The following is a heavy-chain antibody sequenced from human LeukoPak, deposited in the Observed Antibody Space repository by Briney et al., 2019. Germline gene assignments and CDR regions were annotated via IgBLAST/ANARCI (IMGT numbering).Heavy chain of an antibody. V-gene: IGHV4-59*11. CDR2: IYSSGTI. J-gene: IGHJ4*02. CDR1: GGSITGHY. Sequence: SETLSLTCIVSGGSITGHYWNWIRPTPGKGLEWIWYIYSSGTIVHTPSLKCRVGISVDTSNNQFSLSLTSVTSADTAVYYCAREERICTNGVCYFARGHFDSWGQGSLVTVSS. D-gene: IGHD2-8*01. CDR3: AREERICTNGVCYFARGHFDS.